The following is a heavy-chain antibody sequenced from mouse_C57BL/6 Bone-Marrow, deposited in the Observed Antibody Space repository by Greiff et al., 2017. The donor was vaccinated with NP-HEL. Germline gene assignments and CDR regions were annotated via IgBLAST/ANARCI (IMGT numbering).Heavy chain of an antibody. D-gene: IGHD1-1*01. CDR2: IDPSDSYT. J-gene: IGHJ3*01. CDR1: GYTFTSYW. Sequence: VQLQQPGAELVMPGASVKLSCKASGYTFTSYWMHWVKQRPGQGLEWIGEIDPSDSYTNYNQKFKGKSTLTVDKSSSTAYMQLSSLTSEDSAVYYCARWGYYGRSFHWVDYWGQGTLVTVSA. CDR3: ARWGYYGRSFHWVDY. V-gene: IGHV1-69*01.